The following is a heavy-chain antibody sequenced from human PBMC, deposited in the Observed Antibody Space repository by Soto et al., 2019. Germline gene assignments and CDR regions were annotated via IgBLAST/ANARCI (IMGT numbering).Heavy chain of an antibody. CDR3: AKNLRNDNWFDP. CDR2: ISDEGSKE. V-gene: IGHV3-30*18. CDR1: GFTFSSYG. Sequence: GQLVESGGCVVQPGRSLRLSCAASGFTFSSYGMHWVRQAPGKGLLRVAVISDEGSKEYYADCVKSRFTISRDNSKHTLYLQMNSLRAEDSAVYYCAKNLRNDNWFDPWGQGTLVTVSS. D-gene: IGHD1-1*01. J-gene: IGHJ5*02.